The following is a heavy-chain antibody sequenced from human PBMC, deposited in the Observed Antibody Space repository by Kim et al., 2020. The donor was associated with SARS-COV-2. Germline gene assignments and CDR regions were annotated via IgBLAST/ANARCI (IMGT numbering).Heavy chain of an antibody. J-gene: IGHJ4*02. D-gene: IGHD6-13*01. Sequence: YCTPALHSRVTLSVDTSKNQFSPELSSVTAADTAVYYWARGCSSSWSFDYWGQGTLVTVSS. CDR3: ARGCSSSWSFDY. V-gene: IGHV4-39*01.